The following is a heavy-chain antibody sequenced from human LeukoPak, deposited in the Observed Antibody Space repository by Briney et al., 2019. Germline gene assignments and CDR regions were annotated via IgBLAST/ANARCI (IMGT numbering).Heavy chain of an antibody. Sequence: KPSETLSLTCTVSGYSISSGYYWGWIRQPPGKGLEWIGSIYHSGSTYYNPSLKSRVTISVDTSKNQFSLKLSSVTAADTAVYYCAREGYGDRTLDYWGQGTLVTVSS. V-gene: IGHV4-38-2*02. CDR1: GYSISSGYY. CDR2: IYHSGST. J-gene: IGHJ4*02. CDR3: AREGYGDRTLDY. D-gene: IGHD4-17*01.